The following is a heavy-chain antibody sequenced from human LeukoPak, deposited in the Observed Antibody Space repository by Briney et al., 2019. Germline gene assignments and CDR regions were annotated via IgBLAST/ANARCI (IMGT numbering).Heavy chain of an antibody. CDR3: ARSFGVVMLFDY. V-gene: IGHV5-51*01. CDR2: NYTGVSDT. J-gene: IGHJ4*02. Sequence: GESLKISCKGSGYSFTSYWIGWVRQMPGKGLEWMGINYTGVSDTRYSPSFQGQVTISADKSTSTAYLQWSSLKASDTAMYYCARSFGVVMLFDYWGQGTPVTVSS. CDR1: GYSFTSYW. D-gene: IGHD3-3*01.